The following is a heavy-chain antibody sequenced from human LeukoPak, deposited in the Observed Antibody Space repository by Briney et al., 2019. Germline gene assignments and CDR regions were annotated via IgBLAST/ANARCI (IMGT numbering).Heavy chain of an antibody. D-gene: IGHD3-3*01. CDR3: ARHEDRILRFLECSPFDP. J-gene: IGHJ5*02. CDR1: GFTFSSYSMN. CDR2: IYYSGST. Sequence: GSLRLSCAASGFTFSSYSMNWVRQPPGKGLEWIGSIYYSGSTYYNPSLKSRVTISVDTSKNQFSLKLSSVTAADTAVYYCARHEDRILRFLECSPFDPWGQGTLVTVSS. V-gene: IGHV4-39*01.